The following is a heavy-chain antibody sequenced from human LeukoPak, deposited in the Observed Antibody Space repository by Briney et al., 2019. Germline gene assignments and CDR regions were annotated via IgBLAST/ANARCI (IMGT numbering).Heavy chain of an antibody. CDR3: AKLQSDGLRTYYGMDV. CDR2: STGSGGTT. Sequence: PGGSLRLSFAASGFTFSSYAMTWVRQAPGKGLEWVSASTGSGGTTYYADSVMGRFTISRDNSKNTLYLQMNSLRAEDTAVYYCAKLQSDGLRTYYGMDVWGQGTTVTVSS. V-gene: IGHV3-23*01. D-gene: IGHD4-17*01. J-gene: IGHJ6*02. CDR1: GFTFSSYA.